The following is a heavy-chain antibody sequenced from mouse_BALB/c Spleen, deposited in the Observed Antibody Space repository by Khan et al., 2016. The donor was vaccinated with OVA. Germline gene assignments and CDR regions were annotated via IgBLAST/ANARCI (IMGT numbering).Heavy chain of an antibody. D-gene: IGHD2-4*01. V-gene: IGHV2-6-7*01. CDR3: AREIYYDYAYYYAMDY. CDR1: GFSLTGYG. Sequence: QVQLQQSGPGLVAPSQSLSITCTVSGFSLTGYGVNWVRQPPGKGLEWLGMIWGDGSTDYNSAXKSRLSISKDNSKSQVFLKMNSLHTDDTARYYCAREIYYDYAYYYAMDYWGQGTSVTVSS. J-gene: IGHJ4*01. CDR2: IWGDGST.